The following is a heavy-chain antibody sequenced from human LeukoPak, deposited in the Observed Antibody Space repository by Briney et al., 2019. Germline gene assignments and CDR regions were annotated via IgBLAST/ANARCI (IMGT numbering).Heavy chain of an antibody. J-gene: IGHJ3*02. D-gene: IGHD2-15*01. CDR1: GYTFTSYG. CDR3: ARGVGGYCSGGSCSTGAFDI. Sequence: ASVKVSCKASGYTFTSYGISWVRQAPGQGLEWMGWISAYNGNTNYAQKLQGRVTMTTDTSTSTAYMELRSLRSDDTAVYYCARGVGGYCSGGSCSTGAFDIWGQGTMVTVSS. CDR2: ISAYNGNT. V-gene: IGHV1-18*01.